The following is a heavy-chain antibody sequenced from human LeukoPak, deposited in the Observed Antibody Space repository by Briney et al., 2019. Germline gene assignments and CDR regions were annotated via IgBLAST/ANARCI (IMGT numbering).Heavy chain of an antibody. D-gene: IGHD3-22*01. CDR3: ARKYYYDSSGFLAFDY. CDR2: IYSNGNT. V-gene: IGHV4-61*02. Sequence: SETLSLTCTVSGGSISSGGYYWSWLRQPAGKGLEWIGRIYSNGNTNYNPSLKSRVTISVDTSKNQFSLKLSSVTAADTAVYYCARKYYYDSSGFLAFDYWGQGTLVTVSS. J-gene: IGHJ4*02. CDR1: GGSISSGGYY.